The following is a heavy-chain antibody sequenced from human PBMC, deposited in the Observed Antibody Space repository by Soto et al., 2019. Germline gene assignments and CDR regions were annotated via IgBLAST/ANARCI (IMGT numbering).Heavy chain of an antibody. CDR1: GYTFTSYG. D-gene: IGHD2-8*01. CDR2: ISAYNGNT. Sequence: ASVKVSCKASGYTFTSYGISWVRQAPGQGLEWMGWISAYNGNTNYAQKLQDRVTMTTDTSTSTAYMELGSLTSDDTAIYYCAKNGQPPYYYYGLDVWGQGTKVTVSS. V-gene: IGHV1-18*01. CDR3: AKNGQPPYYYYGLDV. J-gene: IGHJ6*02.